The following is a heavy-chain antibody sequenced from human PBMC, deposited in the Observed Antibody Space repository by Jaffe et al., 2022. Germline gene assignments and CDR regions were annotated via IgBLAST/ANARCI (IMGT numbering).Heavy chain of an antibody. J-gene: IGHJ5*02. D-gene: IGHD2-15*01. Sequence: QITLKESGPTLVKPTQTLTLTCTFSGFSLSTSGVGVGWIRQPPGKALEWLALIYWNDDKRYSPSLKSRLTITKDTSKNQVVLTMTNMDPVDTATYYCAHSLGYCSGGSCYFNWFDPWGQGTLVTVSS. CDR1: GFSLSTSGVG. CDR2: IYWNDDK. V-gene: IGHV2-5*01. CDR3: AHSLGYCSGGSCYFNWFDP.